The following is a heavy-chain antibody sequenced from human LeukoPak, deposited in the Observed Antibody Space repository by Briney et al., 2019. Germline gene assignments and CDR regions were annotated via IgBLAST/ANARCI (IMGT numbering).Heavy chain of an antibody. J-gene: IGHJ6*04. CDR1: GFTFSDYY. Sequence: GGSLRLSCAASGFTFSDYYMSWIRQAPGKGLEWVSYISNSGSVIYYADSVKGRFTISRDNAKSSLYLQMNSLGAEDTAVYYCARVRGSYSSDVWGKGTTVTVSS. CDR2: ISNSGSVI. V-gene: IGHV3-11*04. D-gene: IGHD1-26*01. CDR3: ARVRGSYSSDV.